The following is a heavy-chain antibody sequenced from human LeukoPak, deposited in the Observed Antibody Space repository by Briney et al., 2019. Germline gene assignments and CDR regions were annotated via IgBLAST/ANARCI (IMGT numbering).Heavy chain of an antibody. CDR1: GGTFSSYA. CDR2: IIPIFGTA. V-gene: IGHV1-69*13. Sequence: ASVKVSCKASGGTFSSYAISWVRQAPGQGLEWMGGIIPIFGTANYAQKFQGRVTITADESTSTAYMELSSLRSEDTAVYYCATSSLWFGEIPNWFDPWGQGTLVTVSS. J-gene: IGHJ5*02. D-gene: IGHD3-10*01. CDR3: ATSSLWFGEIPNWFDP.